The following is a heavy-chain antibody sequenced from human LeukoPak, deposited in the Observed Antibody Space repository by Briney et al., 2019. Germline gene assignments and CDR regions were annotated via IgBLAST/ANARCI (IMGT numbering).Heavy chain of an antibody. J-gene: IGHJ6*03. CDR2: IRSKAYGGTT. V-gene: IGHV3-49*04. Sequence: GGSLRLSCTASGFTFGDYAMSWVRQAPGKGLEWVGFIRSKAYGGTTEYAASVKGRFTISRDDSKSIAYLQMNSLKTEDTAVYYCTRAPVVGYNGPVAEYYYYYYMDVWGKGTTVTISS. CDR3: TRAPVVGYNGPVAEYYYYYYMDV. D-gene: IGHD5-24*01. CDR1: GFTFGDYA.